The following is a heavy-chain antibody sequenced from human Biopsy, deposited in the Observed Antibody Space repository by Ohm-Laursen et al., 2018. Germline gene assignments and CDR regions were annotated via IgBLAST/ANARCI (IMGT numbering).Heavy chain of an antibody. CDR2: INPHSGTT. D-gene: IGHD2-15*01. CDR1: GYTFTGQY. CDR3: AKGQDLRGGAEYFQH. Sequence: ASVTVSCKASGYTFTGQYLHWVRQVPGQGLEWMGWINPHSGTTKFAQDFQGRVTMTRDTSITTAYIELRRLRSDDTAVYYCAKGQDLRGGAEYFQHWGQGALVTVSS. J-gene: IGHJ1*01. V-gene: IGHV1-2*02.